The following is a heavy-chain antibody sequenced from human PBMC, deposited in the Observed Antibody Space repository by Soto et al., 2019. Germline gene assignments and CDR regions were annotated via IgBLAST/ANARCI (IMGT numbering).Heavy chain of an antibody. D-gene: IGHD6-19*01. Sequence: RASVKVSCKASGYTFTSYGISWVRQAPGQGLEWMGWISAYNGNTNYAQKLQGRVTMTTDTSTSTAYMELRSLRSDDTAVYYCARDGVAVAGTGPYYYYGMDVWGQGTTVTVSS. CDR2: ISAYNGNT. V-gene: IGHV1-18*04. CDR1: GYTFTSYG. J-gene: IGHJ6*02. CDR3: ARDGVAVAGTGPYYYYGMDV.